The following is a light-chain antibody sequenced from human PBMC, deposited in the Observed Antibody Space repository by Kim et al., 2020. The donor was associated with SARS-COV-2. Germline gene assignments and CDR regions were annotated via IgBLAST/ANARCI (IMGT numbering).Light chain of an antibody. J-gene: IGKJ4*01. CDR3: QQYNNWPPLT. Sequence: EVLLTQSPATLSVSPGERATLSCRASQFINSNLAWYQQKPGQAPRLLIYGESTRATGVPARFSGSGSGTDFTLTISSLQSEDSAVYYCQQYNNWPPLTFGGGTKVEIK. CDR2: GES. CDR1: QFINSN. V-gene: IGKV3-15*01.